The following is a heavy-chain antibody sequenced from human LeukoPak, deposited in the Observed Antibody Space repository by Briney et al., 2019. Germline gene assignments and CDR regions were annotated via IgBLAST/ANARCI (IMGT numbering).Heavy chain of an antibody. CDR1: GGSFSGYY. J-gene: IGHJ4*02. CDR3: AMGGYPDYFDY. CDR2: INHSGST. D-gene: IGHD3-22*01. Sequence: PSETLSLTCAVYGGSFSGYYWSWIRQPPGKGLEWIGEINHSGSTNYNPSLKSRVTISVDTSKNQFSLKLSSVTAADTAVYHCAMGGYPDYFDYWGQGTLVTVSS. V-gene: IGHV4-34*01.